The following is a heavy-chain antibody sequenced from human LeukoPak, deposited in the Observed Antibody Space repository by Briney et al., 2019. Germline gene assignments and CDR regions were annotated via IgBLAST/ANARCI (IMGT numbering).Heavy chain of an antibody. J-gene: IGHJ3*02. CDR3: ARDSQGVDI. CDR1: CGSISSGGYY. CDR2: IYYSGST. V-gene: IGHV4-31*03. Sequence: TLSLTCPVSCGSISSGGYYWSWIRQHPGKCLEWIGYIYYSGSTYYNPSLKSRVTISVDTSKNQFALKLSCVTAADTAVYYCARDSQGVDIWGQGTMVTVSS.